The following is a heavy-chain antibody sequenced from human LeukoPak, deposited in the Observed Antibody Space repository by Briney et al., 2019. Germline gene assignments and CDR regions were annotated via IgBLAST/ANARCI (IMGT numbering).Heavy chain of an antibody. V-gene: IGHV3-23*01. J-gene: IGHJ3*02. CDR2: ISGSGGST. CDR1: GFTFSSYA. Sequence: AGGSLRLSCAASGFTFSSYAMSWVRQAPGKGLEWVSAISGSGGSTYYADPVKGRFTISRDNPKNTPYLQMNSLRAEDTAVYYCAKGGYIWGSYRLYAFDIWGQGTMVTVSS. D-gene: IGHD3-16*02. CDR3: AKGGYIWGSYRLYAFDI.